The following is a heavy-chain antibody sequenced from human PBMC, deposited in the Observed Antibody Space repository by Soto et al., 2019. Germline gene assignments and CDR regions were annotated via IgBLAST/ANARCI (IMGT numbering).Heavy chain of an antibody. CDR1: GYTFTSYA. Sequence: AAVSVSCKASGYTFTSYAKHWVRQAPGQRLEWMGWINAGNGNTKYSQKFQGRVTITRDTSASTAYMELSSLRSEDTAVYYCARKYYGSGPIGAFDIWGQGTMVIVSS. CDR2: INAGNGNT. D-gene: IGHD3-10*01. J-gene: IGHJ3*02. CDR3: ARKYYGSGPIGAFDI. V-gene: IGHV1-3*01.